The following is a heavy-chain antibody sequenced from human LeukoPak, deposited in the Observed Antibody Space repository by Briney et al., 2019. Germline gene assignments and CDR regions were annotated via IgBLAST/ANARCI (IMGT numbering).Heavy chain of an antibody. Sequence: PGGSLRLPCVASGFTFSSTTMGWVRQAPGRGLEWVSSITAIDGRTYYADSVRGRFTISRDNSKNTVYLQLNILRAGDTAIYYCTKDRRGPAAGTWYFDSWGQGTLVTVSS. CDR1: GFTFSSTT. V-gene: IGHV3-23*01. J-gene: IGHJ4*02. CDR3: TKDRRGPAAGTWYFDS. D-gene: IGHD6-13*01. CDR2: ITAIDGRT.